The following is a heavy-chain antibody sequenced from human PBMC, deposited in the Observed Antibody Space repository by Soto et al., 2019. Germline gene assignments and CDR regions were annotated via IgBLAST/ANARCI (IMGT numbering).Heavy chain of an antibody. Sequence: GGSLRLSCAASGFTFGAYSMSWVRQAPGKGLEWVSYITSSSSTIYYADSVKGRFTISRDNAKNSLYLQMNSLRDEDAAMYYCERTGGWGSTATNKLYYWGQRTLVTGSS. CDR2: ITSSSSTI. V-gene: IGHV3-48*02. CDR3: ERTGGWGSTATNKLYY. D-gene: IGHD3-16*01. J-gene: IGHJ4*02. CDR1: GFTFGAYS.